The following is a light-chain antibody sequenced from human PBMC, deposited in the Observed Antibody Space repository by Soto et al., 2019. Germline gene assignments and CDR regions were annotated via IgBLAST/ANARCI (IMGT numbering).Light chain of an antibody. J-gene: IGKJ4*01. Sequence: EIVLTQSPATLSLSPGERATLSCRASQSVSSYLACYQQKPGQAPRLLIYDASNRAPGIPARFSGSGSGTDFTLTISSREPEDFAVYYCQQRSNLPLAFGGGTKVEIK. V-gene: IGKV3-11*01. CDR1: QSVSSY. CDR2: DAS. CDR3: QQRSNLPLA.